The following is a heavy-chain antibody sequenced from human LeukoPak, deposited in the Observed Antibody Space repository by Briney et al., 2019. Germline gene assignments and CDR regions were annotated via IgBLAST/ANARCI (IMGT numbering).Heavy chain of an antibody. CDR2: ISYDGSNK. CDR3: AKELRGYSCGQRWADY. D-gene: IGHD6-19*01. V-gene: IGHV3-30*18. J-gene: IGHJ4*02. CDR1: GFTFSSYG. Sequence: GGSLRLSCAASGFTFSSYGMHWVRQAPGKGLEWVAVISYDGSNKYYADSVKGRFTISRDNSKNTLYLQMNSLRAEDTAVYYCAKELRGYSCGQRWADYWGQGTLVTVSS.